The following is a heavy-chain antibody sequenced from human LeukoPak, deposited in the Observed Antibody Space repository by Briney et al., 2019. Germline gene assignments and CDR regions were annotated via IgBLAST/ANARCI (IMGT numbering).Heavy chain of an antibody. V-gene: IGHV3-23*01. CDR2: ISGSGGST. CDR3: AKDPGYDILTGYYSPPGYFDL. J-gene: IGHJ2*01. CDR1: QFSFRSYG. D-gene: IGHD3-9*01. Sequence: GGTLRLSCAASQFSFRSYGMNWVRQAPGKGLEWVSGISGSGGSTYYADSVKGRFTISRDNSKNTLFLQMNSLRAEDTAVYYCAKDPGYDILTGYYSPPGYFDLWGRGTLVTVSS.